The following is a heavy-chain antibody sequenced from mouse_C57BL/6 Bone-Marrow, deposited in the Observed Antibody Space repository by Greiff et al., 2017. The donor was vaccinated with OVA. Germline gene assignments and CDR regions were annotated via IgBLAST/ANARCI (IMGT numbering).Heavy chain of an antibody. V-gene: IGHV5-9-1*02. D-gene: IGHD2-4*01. J-gene: IGHJ3*01. CDR1: GFTFSSYA. Sequence: QLVESGEGLVKPGGSLKLSCAASGFTFSSYAMSWVRQTPEKRLEWVAYISSGGDYIYYADTVKGRFTISRDNARNTLYLQMSSLKSEDTAMYYCTSVYDYDGGAWFAYWGQGTLVTVSA. CDR2: ISSGGDYI. CDR3: TSVYDYDGGAWFAY.